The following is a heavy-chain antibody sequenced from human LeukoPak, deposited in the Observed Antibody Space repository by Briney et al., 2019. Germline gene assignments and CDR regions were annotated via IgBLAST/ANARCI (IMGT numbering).Heavy chain of an antibody. CDR1: GGSFSGYY. Sequence: PSETLSLTCAVSGGSFSGYYWSWIRQPPGKGLEWIGEINHSGSTNYNPSLKSRVTISVDTSKNQFSLKLSSVTAADTAVYYCARGATLEWLLSDFDYWGQGTLVTVSS. CDR3: ARGATLEWLLSDFDY. D-gene: IGHD3-3*01. CDR2: INHSGST. V-gene: IGHV4-34*01. J-gene: IGHJ4*02.